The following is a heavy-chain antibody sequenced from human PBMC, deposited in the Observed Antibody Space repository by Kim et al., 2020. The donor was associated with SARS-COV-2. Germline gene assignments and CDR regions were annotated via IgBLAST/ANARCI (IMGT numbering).Heavy chain of an antibody. V-gene: IGHV1-18*01. Sequence: GTPNYAQKLQGRVTMTTDTSTSTAYMELRSLRSDDTAVYYCARGNTAMVYWGQGTLVTVSS. CDR3: ARGNTAMVY. CDR2: GTP. D-gene: IGHD5-18*01. J-gene: IGHJ4*02.